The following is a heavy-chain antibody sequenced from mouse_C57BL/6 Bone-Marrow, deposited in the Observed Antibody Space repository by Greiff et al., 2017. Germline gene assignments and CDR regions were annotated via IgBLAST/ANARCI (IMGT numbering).Heavy chain of an antibody. CDR1: GFTFSSYA. J-gene: IGHJ3*01. D-gene: IGHD3-2*02. V-gene: IGHV5-4*01. CDR3: ARDGRQLRLLFAY. Sequence: EVKLMESGGGLVKPGGSLKLSCAASGFTFSSYALSWVRQTPEKRLEWVATISDGGSYTYYPANVKGRFTISSDNARNNLYLQMSHLKSEDTAMYYCARDGRQLRLLFAYWGQGTLVTVSA. CDR2: ISDGGSYT.